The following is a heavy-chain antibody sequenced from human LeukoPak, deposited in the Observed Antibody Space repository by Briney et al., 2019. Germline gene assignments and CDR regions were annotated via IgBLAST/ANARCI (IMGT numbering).Heavy chain of an antibody. Sequence: ASVKVSCKASGYTFTGYYMHWVRQAPGQGLEWMGWINPNSGGTNYAQKFQGRDTMTRDTSISTAYMELSRLRSDDTAVYYCARGSSGWTFDAFDIWGQGTMVTVSS. CDR3: ARGSSGWTFDAFDI. D-gene: IGHD6-19*01. J-gene: IGHJ3*02. V-gene: IGHV1-2*02. CDR2: INPNSGGT. CDR1: GYTFTGYY.